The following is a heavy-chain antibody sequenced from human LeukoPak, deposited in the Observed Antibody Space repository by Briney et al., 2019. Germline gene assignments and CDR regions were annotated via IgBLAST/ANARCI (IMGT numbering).Heavy chain of an antibody. Sequence: GGSLRLSCAASGFTFTNHWMTWVRQVPGKGLEWVADINQEGSAKKYVDSLKGRFTISRDNSKNTLYLQMNSLRAEDTAEYYCAKNSSGRGIFDCWGQGTLVTVSS. CDR2: INQEGSAK. CDR1: GFTFTNHW. J-gene: IGHJ4*02. V-gene: IGHV3-7*05. CDR3: AKNSSGRGIFDC. D-gene: IGHD6-19*01.